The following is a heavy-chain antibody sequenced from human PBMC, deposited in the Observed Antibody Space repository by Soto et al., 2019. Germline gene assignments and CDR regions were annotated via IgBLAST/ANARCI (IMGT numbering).Heavy chain of an antibody. CDR1: GFTFSSYA. Sequence: QVQLVESGGGVVQPGRSLRLSCAASGFTFSSYAMHWVRQAPGKGLEWVAVISYDGSNKYYADSVKGRFTISRDNSKNTLYLQMNSLRAEDTAVYYCARARRIAVAGTGTYYYYGMDVWGQGTTVTVSS. CDR2: ISYDGSNK. CDR3: ARARRIAVAGTGTYYYYGMDV. D-gene: IGHD6-19*01. J-gene: IGHJ6*02. V-gene: IGHV3-30-3*01.